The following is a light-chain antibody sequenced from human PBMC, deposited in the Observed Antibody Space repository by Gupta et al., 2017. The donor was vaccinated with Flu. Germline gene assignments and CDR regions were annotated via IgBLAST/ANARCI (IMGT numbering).Light chain of an antibody. CDR3: QQYGRSVT. CDR2: GAS. V-gene: IGKV3-20*01. CDR1: QSVSSRY. J-gene: IGKJ4*01. Sequence: EIVLPQSPGTLSLSPGERVTLSCRASQSVSSRYLAWYQQKPAQAPRLLIYGASSRSTGIPDRFSGSGSGTDFTLTISRLEPEDFAVYYCQQYGRSVTFGGGTKVESK.